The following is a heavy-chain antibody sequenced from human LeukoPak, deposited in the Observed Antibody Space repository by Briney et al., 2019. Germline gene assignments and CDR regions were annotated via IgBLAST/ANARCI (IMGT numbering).Heavy chain of an antibody. CDR2: IYYSGST. V-gene: IGHV4-39*01. CDR1: GSSISSSSYY. Sequence: KPSETLSLTCTVSGSSISSSSYYWGWIRQPPGKGLEWIGSIYYSGSTYYNPSLKSRVTISVDTSKNQFSLKLSSVTAADTAVYYCARHLAVVVAVPGYFDYWGQGTLVTVSS. D-gene: IGHD2-15*01. J-gene: IGHJ4*02. CDR3: ARHLAVVVAVPGYFDY.